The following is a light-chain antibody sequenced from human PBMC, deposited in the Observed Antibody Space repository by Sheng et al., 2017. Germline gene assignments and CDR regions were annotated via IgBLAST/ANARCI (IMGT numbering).Light chain of an antibody. CDR2: WTS. Sequence: DIVMTQSPDSLAVSLGERATINCKSSQSILYSSNNKNYLAWYQQKPGQPPKLLIYWTSTRESGVPDRFSGSGSGTDFTLTISSLQAEDVAVYYCQQYYSSPWTFGPKGPKVEIK. J-gene: IGKJ1*01. CDR3: QQYYSSPWT. CDR1: QSILYSSNNKNY. V-gene: IGKV4-1*01.